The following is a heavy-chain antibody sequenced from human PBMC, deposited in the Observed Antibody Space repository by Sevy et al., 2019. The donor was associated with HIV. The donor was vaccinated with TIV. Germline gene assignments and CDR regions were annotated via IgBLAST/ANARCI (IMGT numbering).Heavy chain of an antibody. J-gene: IGHJ4*02. CDR3: ARDRGMIVNY. CDR1: GFIFSNYW. Sequence: GGSLRLSCAASGFIFSNYWMNWVRQAPGKGLEWVANIKQDGSEKRYVESVKGRFTISRDNAKNSLYLQMNSLRAEDAAVYYCARDRGMIVNYWGQGTLVTISS. CDR2: IKQDGSEK. V-gene: IGHV3-7*01. D-gene: IGHD3-22*01.